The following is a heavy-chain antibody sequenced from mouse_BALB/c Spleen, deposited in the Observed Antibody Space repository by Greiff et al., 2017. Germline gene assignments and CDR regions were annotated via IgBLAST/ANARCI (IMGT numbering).Heavy chain of an antibody. CDR2: IYPSDSYT. CDR1: GYTFTSYW. D-gene: IGHD2-14*01. J-gene: IGHJ4*01. Sequence: QVQLQQSGAELVRPGASVKLSCKASGYTFTSYWINWVKQRPGQGLEWIGNIYPSDSYTNYNQKFKDKATLTVDKSSSTAYMQLSSPTSEDSAVYYCTRRYRYDYYAMDYWGQGTSVTVSS. CDR3: TRRYRYDYYAMDY. V-gene: IGHV1-69*02.